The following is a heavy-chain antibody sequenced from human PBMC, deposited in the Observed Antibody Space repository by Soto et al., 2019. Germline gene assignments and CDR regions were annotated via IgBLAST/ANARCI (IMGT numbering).Heavy chain of an antibody. CDR1: GFTFSSYA. CDR3: ATIPYYDILTGYYRRVSDVDY. D-gene: IGHD3-9*01. J-gene: IGHJ4*02. Sequence: GGSLRLSCAASGFTFSSYAMSWVRQAPGKGLEWVSAISGSGGSTYYADSVKGRFTISRDNSKNTLYLQMNSLRAEDTAVYYCATIPYYDILTGYYRRVSDVDYWGQGTLVTVSS. V-gene: IGHV3-23*01. CDR2: ISGSGGST.